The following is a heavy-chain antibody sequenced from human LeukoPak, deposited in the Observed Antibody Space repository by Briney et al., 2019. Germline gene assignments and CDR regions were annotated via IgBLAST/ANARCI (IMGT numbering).Heavy chain of an antibody. CDR3: AKDPWSPVVVTAIDY. V-gene: IGHV3-11*01. Sequence: GGSLRLSCAASGFTFSDYYMSWIRQAPGKGLEWVSYISSSGSTIYYADSVEGRFTISRDNAKNSLYLQMNSLRAEDTAVYYCAKDPWSPVVVTAIDYWGQGTLVTVSS. CDR2: ISSSGSTI. J-gene: IGHJ4*02. D-gene: IGHD2-21*02. CDR1: GFTFSDYY.